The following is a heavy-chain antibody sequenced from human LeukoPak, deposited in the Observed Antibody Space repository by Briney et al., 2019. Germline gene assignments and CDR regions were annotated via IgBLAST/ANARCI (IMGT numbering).Heavy chain of an antibody. CDR3: AKDPMVRGPQGNRFDP. J-gene: IGHJ5*02. CDR1: GFTFSSYG. CDR2: IRYDGSNK. Sequence: GGSLRLSCAASGFTFSSYGMHWVRQAPGKGLEWVAFIRYDGSNKYYADSVKGRFTISRDNSKNTLYLQMNSLRAEDTAVYYCAKDPMVRGPQGNRFDPWGQGTLVTVSS. D-gene: IGHD3-10*01. V-gene: IGHV3-30*02.